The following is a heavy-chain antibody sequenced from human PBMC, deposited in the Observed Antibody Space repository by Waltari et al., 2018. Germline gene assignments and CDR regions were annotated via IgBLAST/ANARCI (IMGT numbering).Heavy chain of an antibody. CDR2: AHYRGTA. Sequence: QLQLQESGPGVVRPSETLSLTCTVSGGSISDHDHYWGWVRQPPGKGLEWIGSAHYRGTAYYNPSLTGRVVISVETSKNHFSLRLNSMTAADTAVYYCAREAVLYFGELSGEFDYWGQGSLVTVSS. D-gene: IGHD3-10*01. CDR3: AREAVLYFGELSGEFDY. CDR1: GGSISDHDHY. V-gene: IGHV4-39*07. J-gene: IGHJ4*02.